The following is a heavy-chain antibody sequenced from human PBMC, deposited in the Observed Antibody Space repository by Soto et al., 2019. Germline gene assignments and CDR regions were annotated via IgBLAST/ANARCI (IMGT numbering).Heavy chain of an antibody. CDR3: ARDHVTMVRGAPAADY. V-gene: IGHV1-18*01. CDR1: GYTFTSYG. D-gene: IGHD3-10*01. Sequence: GASVKVSCKASGYTFTSYGISWVRQAPGQGLEWMGWISAYNGNANYAQKLQGRVTMTTDTSTSTAYMELRSLRSDDTAVYYCARDHVTMVRGAPAADYWGQGTLVTSPQ. CDR2: ISAYNGNA. J-gene: IGHJ4*02.